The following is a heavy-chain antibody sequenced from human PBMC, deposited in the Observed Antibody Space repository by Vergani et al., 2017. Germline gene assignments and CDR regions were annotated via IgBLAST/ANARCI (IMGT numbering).Heavy chain of an antibody. CDR1: GSSIDSVSYY. D-gene: IGHD2/OR15-2a*01. CDR3: ARVFSPSAFWYLDL. CDR2: IYASGNT. Sequence: QVQLQESGPGLVKPSQTLSLTCTVSGSSIDSVSYYWTWIRQPAGKGLEWIGRIYASGNTNYNPSLRSRVIMSVDTSKNQISLKLTSVTAADTAVYYCARVFSPSAFWYLDLWGRGTLVTVSS. V-gene: IGHV4-61*02. J-gene: IGHJ2*01.